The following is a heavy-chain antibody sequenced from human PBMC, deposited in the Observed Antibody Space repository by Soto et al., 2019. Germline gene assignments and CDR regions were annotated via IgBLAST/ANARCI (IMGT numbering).Heavy chain of an antibody. Sequence: EVQLVESGGGLVQPGGSLKLSCAASGFTFSGSAMHWVRQASGKGLEWVGRIRSKANSYATAYAASVKGRFTISRDDSKNTAYQQMNSLKAEDTAVYYCTRLYSYAAFDIWGQGTMVTVSS. D-gene: IGHD5-18*01. CDR2: IRSKANSYAT. CDR1: GFTFSGSA. CDR3: TRLYSYAAFDI. J-gene: IGHJ3*02. V-gene: IGHV3-73*01.